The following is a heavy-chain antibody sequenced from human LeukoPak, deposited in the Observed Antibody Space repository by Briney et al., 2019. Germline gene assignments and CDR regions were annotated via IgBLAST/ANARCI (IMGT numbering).Heavy chain of an antibody. CDR2: ISSSGSTI. CDR1: GFTFSSYS. CDR3: ARDGSRLLWFGELFDY. Sequence: GGSLRLSCAASGFTFSSYSMNWGRQAPGKGLEWVSYISSSGSTIYYADSVKGRFTISRDNAKNSLYLQMNSLRAEDTAVYYCARDGSRLLWFGELFDYWGQGTLVTVSS. V-gene: IGHV3-48*04. J-gene: IGHJ4*02. D-gene: IGHD3-10*01.